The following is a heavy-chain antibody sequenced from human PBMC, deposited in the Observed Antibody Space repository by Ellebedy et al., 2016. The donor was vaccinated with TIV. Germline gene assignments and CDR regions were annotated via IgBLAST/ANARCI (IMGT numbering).Heavy chain of an antibody. CDR1: GYTFTNYW. V-gene: IGHV5-51*01. CDR3: ARLPYDTSGYIDY. CDR2: TNPRDSDT. Sequence: GESLKISXKASGYTFTNYWIAWVRQMPGKGLEWMGITNPRDSDTRYSPSFQGQVTISADKSISTAYLQWSSLKASDTAMYYCARLPYDTSGYIDYWGQGTLVTVSS. D-gene: IGHD3-22*01. J-gene: IGHJ4*02.